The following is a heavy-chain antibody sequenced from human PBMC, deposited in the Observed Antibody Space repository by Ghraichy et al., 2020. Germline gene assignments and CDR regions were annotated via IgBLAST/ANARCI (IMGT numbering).Heavy chain of an antibody. V-gene: IGHV4-59*01. CDR1: GGSISSYY. CDR3: ARDTTVTTYRGVWYFDL. CDR2: IYYSGST. Sequence: SETLSLTCTVSGGSISSYYWSWIRQPPGKGLEWIGYIYYSGSTNYNPSLKSRVTISVDTSKNQFSLKLSSVTAADTAVYYCARDTTVTTYRGVWYFDLWGRGTLVTVSS. D-gene: IGHD4-17*01. J-gene: IGHJ2*01.